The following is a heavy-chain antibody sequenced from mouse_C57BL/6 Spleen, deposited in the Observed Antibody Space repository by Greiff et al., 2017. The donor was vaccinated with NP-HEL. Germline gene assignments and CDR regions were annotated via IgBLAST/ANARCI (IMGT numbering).Heavy chain of an antibody. Sequence: EVMLVESGEGLVKPGGSLKLSCAASGFTFSSYAMSWVRQTPEKRLEWVAYISSGGDYIYYADTVKGRFTISRDNARNTLYLQMSSLKSEDTAMYYCTRDRDYDYDNYYAMDYWGQGTSVTVSS. V-gene: IGHV5-9-1*02. CDR1: GFTFSSYA. J-gene: IGHJ4*01. CDR2: ISSGGDYI. CDR3: TRDRDYDYDNYYAMDY. D-gene: IGHD2-4*01.